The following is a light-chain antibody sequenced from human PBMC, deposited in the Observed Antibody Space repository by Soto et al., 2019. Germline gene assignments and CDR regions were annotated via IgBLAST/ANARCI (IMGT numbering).Light chain of an antibody. CDR3: QQYNNWPRT. Sequence: EVVLTQSPGSLSLSPGERATLSCRASQSVMSNYLSWYQQKPGQAPRLLIYGASTRATGIPARFSGSGSGTEFTLTISSLQSEDFAVYYCQQYNNWPRTFGQGTKVDIK. CDR2: GAS. CDR1: QSVMSNY. V-gene: IGKV3-15*01. J-gene: IGKJ1*01.